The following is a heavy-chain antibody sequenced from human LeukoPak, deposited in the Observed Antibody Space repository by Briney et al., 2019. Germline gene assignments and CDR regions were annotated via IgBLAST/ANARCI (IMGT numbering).Heavy chain of an antibody. CDR2: IYYSGST. V-gene: IGHV4-39*07. J-gene: IGHJ4*02. D-gene: IGHD1-14*01. Sequence: PSETLSLTCTVSGGSISSGSYYWGWLRQPPGKGLEWLGNIYYSGSTYYNPSLKSRVSISVDTSKNQFSLKLTSVTAADTAVYYCARAPEYGLYYFDYWGQGTLVTVSS. CDR1: GGSISSGSYY. CDR3: ARAPEYGLYYFDY.